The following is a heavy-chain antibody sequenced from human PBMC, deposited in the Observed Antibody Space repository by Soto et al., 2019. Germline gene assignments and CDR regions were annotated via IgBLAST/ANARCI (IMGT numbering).Heavy chain of an antibody. CDR1: GGTFSSYT. Sequence: QVQLVQSGAEVKKPGSSVKVSCKASGGTFSSYTISWVRQAPGQGLEWMGRIIPILGIANYAQTFQGRVTITADKSTSTAYMELSSLRSEYTAVYYCARGYCSGGSCYPGDAFDIWGQGRMVTVSS. D-gene: IGHD2-15*01. CDR2: IIPILGIA. J-gene: IGHJ3*02. V-gene: IGHV1-69*02. CDR3: ARGYCSGGSCYPGDAFDI.